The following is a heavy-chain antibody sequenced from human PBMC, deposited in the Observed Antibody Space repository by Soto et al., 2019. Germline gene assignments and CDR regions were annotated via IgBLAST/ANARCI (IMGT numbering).Heavy chain of an antibody. CDR2: ISAYNGNT. D-gene: IGHD6-13*01. Sequence: ASVKVSCKASGYTFTSYGISWVRQAPGQGLEWMGWISAYNGNTNYAQKLQGRVTMTTDTFTSTAYMELRSLRSDDTAVYYCARESHSSWLHNWFDPWGQGTLVTVSS. CDR3: ARESHSSWLHNWFDP. J-gene: IGHJ5*02. CDR1: GYTFTSYG. V-gene: IGHV1-18*04.